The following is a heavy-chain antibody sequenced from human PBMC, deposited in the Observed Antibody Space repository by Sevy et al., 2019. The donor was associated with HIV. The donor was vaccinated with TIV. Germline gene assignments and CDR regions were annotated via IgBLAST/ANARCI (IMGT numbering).Heavy chain of an antibody. Sequence: GGSLRLSCAASGFSFVTYAMSWVRQPPGKGLEWVSGISGSGGSTYYADSVKGRFTISRDNSKNTLYLQMNSLRVEDKAVYYCAKDVYDSSGYYPMGAFDIWGQGTMVTVSS. V-gene: IGHV3-23*01. CDR2: ISGSGGST. CDR3: AKDVYDSSGYYPMGAFDI. D-gene: IGHD3-22*01. J-gene: IGHJ3*02. CDR1: GFSFVTYA.